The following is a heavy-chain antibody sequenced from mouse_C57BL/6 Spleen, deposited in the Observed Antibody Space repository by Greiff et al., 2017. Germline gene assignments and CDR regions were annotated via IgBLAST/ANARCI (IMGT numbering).Heavy chain of an antibody. Sequence: VQLQQPGAELVKPGASVKLSCKASGYTFTSYWMHWVKQRPGRGLEWIGRIDPNSGGTKYNEKFKSKATLTVDKTSSTAYMQLSSLPSEDSAVYYCARKNYYGSSHWYFDVWGTAATVTVSS. CDR3: ARKNYYGSSHWYFDV. CDR2: IDPNSGGT. CDR1: GYTFTSYW. J-gene: IGHJ1*03. V-gene: IGHV1-72*01. D-gene: IGHD1-1*01.